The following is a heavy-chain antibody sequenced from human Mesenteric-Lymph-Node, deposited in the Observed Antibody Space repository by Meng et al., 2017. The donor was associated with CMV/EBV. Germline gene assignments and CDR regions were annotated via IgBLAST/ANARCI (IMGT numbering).Heavy chain of an antibody. CDR1: GYTFTSYG. Sequence: ASVKVSCKASGYTFTSYGISWVRQAPGQGLEWMGWISAYNGNTNYAQKLQGRVTMTTDTSTSTAYMELSRLRSDDTAVFYCARDQRRGDCTSTSCRWGAFDIWGQGTMVTVSS. CDR2: ISAYNGNT. J-gene: IGHJ3*02. CDR3: ARDQRRGDCTSTSCRWGAFDI. D-gene: IGHD2-2*01. V-gene: IGHV1-18*01.